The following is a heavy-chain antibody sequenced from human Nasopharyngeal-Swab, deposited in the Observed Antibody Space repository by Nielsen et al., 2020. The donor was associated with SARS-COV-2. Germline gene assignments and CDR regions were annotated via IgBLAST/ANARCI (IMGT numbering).Heavy chain of an antibody. D-gene: IGHD4-23*01. CDR1: GVSYDFMEAFY. CDR2: CSGGGNC. V-gene: IGHV4-38-2*02. CDR3: ARPRGTYGGNSWRDAFDI. J-gene: IGHJ3*02. Sequence: GSLRLSCTVSGVSYDFMEAFYWAWIRQAPGQGLEWIGSCSGGGNCNFNPSLKSRVTIKSDTSKSELSLKLSSVTAADTAVYYCARPRGTYGGNSWRDAFDIWGQGTMVTVSS.